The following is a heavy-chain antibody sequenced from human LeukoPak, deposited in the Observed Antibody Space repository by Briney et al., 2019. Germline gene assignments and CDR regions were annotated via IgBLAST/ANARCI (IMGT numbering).Heavy chain of an antibody. CDR1: GFTFSSYG. Sequence: PGRSLRLSCAASGFTFSSYGMHWVRQAPGKGLEWVAVIWYDGSNKYYADSVKGRFTISRDNSKNTLYLQMNSLRAEDTAVYYCAREARDSYYFDYWGQGTLVTVSS. J-gene: IGHJ4*02. D-gene: IGHD2-21*02. CDR3: AREARDSYYFDY. V-gene: IGHV3-33*01. CDR2: IWYDGSNK.